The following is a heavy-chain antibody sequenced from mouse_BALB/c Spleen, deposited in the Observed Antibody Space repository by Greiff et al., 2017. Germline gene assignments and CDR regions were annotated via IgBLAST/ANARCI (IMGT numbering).Heavy chain of an antibody. V-gene: IGHV1S81*02. CDR2: INPSNGRT. Sequence: QVQLQQPGAELVKPGASVKLSCKASGYTFTSYWMHWINQRPGQGLEWIGEINPSNGRTNYNEKFKNKATLTVDKSSSTAYMQLSSLTSEDSADYYCARREYGYDVWFAYWGQGTLVTVSA. D-gene: IGHD2-2*01. CDR3: ARREYGYDVWFAY. J-gene: IGHJ3*01. CDR1: GYTFTSYW.